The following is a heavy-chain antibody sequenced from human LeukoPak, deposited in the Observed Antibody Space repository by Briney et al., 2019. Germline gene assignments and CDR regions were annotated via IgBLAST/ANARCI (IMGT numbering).Heavy chain of an antibody. D-gene: IGHD3-10*02. J-gene: IGHJ5*02. CDR3: ARHLANVRWGVNPRWFDP. CDR2: ISYDGSNK. CDR1: GFTFSSYA. V-gene: IGHV3-30*04. Sequence: GGSLRLSCAASGFTFSSYAMHWVRQNTGKGLEWVAAISYDGSNKRYAESVKGRFTISRDNSKNTLYLQMNSLRAEDTAVYYCARHLANVRWGVNPRWFDPWGQGTLVTVSS.